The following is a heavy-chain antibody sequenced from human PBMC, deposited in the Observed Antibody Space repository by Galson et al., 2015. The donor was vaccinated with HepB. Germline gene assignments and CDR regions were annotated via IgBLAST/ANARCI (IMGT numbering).Heavy chain of an antibody. J-gene: IGHJ4*02. CDR2: ISTTGTNI. V-gene: IGHV3-48*01. Sequence: SLRLSCAASGFTFSSFTMNRVRQAPGKRLEWVSYISTTGTNIFYVDSVKGRFAVSRDNAKNSLYLQMNSLRAEDTAIYYCARVVLSGSYWYFDFWGQGTLVTVSS. D-gene: IGHD1-26*01. CDR1: GFTFSSFT. CDR3: ARVVLSGSYWYFDF.